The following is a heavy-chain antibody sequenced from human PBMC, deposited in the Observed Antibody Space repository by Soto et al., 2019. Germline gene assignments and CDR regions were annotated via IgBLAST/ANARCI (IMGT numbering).Heavy chain of an antibody. CDR2: ISGHNGNT. V-gene: IGHV1-18*04. CDR3: ARDLYPLAYYFDF. Sequence: ASVKVSCKASGYTFTNHGISWVRQAPGQGLEWLGWISGHNGNTKYAQRLKGRVTMTADTSTSTAYMELRSLRSDDTAVYYCARDLYPLAYYFDFWGQGTLVTVSS. D-gene: IGHD2-8*01. CDR1: GYTFTNHG. J-gene: IGHJ4*02.